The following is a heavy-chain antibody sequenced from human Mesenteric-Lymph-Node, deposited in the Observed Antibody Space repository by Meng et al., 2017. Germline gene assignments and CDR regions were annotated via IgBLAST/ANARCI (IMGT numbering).Heavy chain of an antibody. Sequence: SQTLSLTCAISGDSGSSNSATWTWIRLSPSRGLEWLGRTYFRSRWYNDYAVSVESRITITPDTSKNQFSLQLSSVTPEDTAVYYCASSRLLLPYSYYAMDIWGRGTTVTVSS. CDR1: GDSGSSNSAT. J-gene: IGHJ6*02. D-gene: IGHD3-22*01. CDR3: ASSRLLLPYSYYAMDI. V-gene: IGHV6-1*01. CDR2: TYFRSRWYN.